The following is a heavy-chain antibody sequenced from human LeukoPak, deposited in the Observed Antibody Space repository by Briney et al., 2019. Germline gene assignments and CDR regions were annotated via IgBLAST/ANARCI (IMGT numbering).Heavy chain of an antibody. CDR3: ATWPLWSGYIFDY. J-gene: IGHJ4*02. CDR1: GYTFTSYY. V-gene: IGHV1-24*01. Sequence: ASVKVSCKASGYTFTSYYMHWVRQAPGQGLEWMGGFDPEDGETIYAQKFQGRVTMTEDTSTDTAYMELSSLRSEDTAVYYCATWPLWSGYIFDYWGQGTLVTVSS. CDR2: FDPEDGET. D-gene: IGHD3-3*01.